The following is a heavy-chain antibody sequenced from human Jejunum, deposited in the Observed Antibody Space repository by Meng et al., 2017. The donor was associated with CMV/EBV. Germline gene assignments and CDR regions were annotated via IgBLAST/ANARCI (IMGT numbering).Heavy chain of an antibody. CDR1: GITFSSCW. D-gene: IGHD4-23*01. J-gene: IGHJ4*02. CDR2: IKQDGSEK. CDR3: ARDPLDDHGGILDY. Sequence: SGITFSSCWMTWVRQAPGKGLEWVANIKQDGSEKYYVDSVKSRFTISRDNATNSLYLQMNSLRAEDTAVYYCARDPLDDHGGILDYWGQGTLVAVSS. V-gene: IGHV3-7*01.